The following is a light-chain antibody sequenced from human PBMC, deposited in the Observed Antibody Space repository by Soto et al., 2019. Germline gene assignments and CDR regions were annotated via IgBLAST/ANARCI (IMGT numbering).Light chain of an antibody. CDR2: GAA. CDR3: QQYGSSPTWT. J-gene: IGKJ1*01. V-gene: IGKV3-20*01. CDR1: QSVTNNQ. Sequence: EIVMPQSPGTLSLSPGERATLSCRASQSVTNNQLAWFRQKPGQAPRLLIWGAANRAAGIPDRFSGSGSGRDFTLTISRLEAEEVAVYYCQQYGSSPTWTFGQGTKVDIK.